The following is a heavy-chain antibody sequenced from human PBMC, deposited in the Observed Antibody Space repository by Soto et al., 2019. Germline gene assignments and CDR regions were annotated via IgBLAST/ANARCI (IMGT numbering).Heavy chain of an antibody. CDR1: GFTFSSFA. CDR2: ISGGGGRA. J-gene: IGHJ4*02. CDR3: AKLSQGVRYFDWASELKPYYFDY. V-gene: IGHV3-23*01. Sequence: GGSLRLSCAASGFTFSSFAMSWVRQAPGKGLEWVSAISGGGGRAYYADSVKGRFTISRDSSENTVYLQMNSLRAEDTAVYYCAKLSQGVRYFDWASELKPYYFDYWGQGTLVTVSS. D-gene: IGHD3-9*01.